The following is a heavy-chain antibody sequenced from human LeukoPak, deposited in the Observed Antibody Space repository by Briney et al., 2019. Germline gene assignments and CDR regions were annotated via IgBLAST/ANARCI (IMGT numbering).Heavy chain of an antibody. D-gene: IGHD3-10*02. Sequence: GGSLRLSCAASGFIFSNYWMHWVRQVPGKGLVWVSIINPDGSSTTYADSVKGRFTISRDNAKNSLYLQMNSLRAEDTAVYYCAELGITMIGGVWGKGTTVTISS. V-gene: IGHV3-74*03. CDR1: GFIFSNYW. CDR2: INPDGSST. J-gene: IGHJ6*04. CDR3: AELGITMIGGV.